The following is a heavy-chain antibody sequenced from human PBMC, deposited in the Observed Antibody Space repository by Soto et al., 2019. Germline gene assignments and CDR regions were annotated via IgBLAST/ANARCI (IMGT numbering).Heavy chain of an antibody. Sequence: SQTLSLTCAISGDRVSSNSAAWNWIRQSPSRGLEWLGRTYYRSKWYNDYAVSVKSRITINPDTSKNQFSLQLNSVTPEDTAVYYCARGAVADLYYYYYGMDVWGQGTTVTVSS. CDR2: TYYRSKWYN. CDR3: ARGAVADLYYYYYGMDV. J-gene: IGHJ6*02. CDR1: GDRVSSNSAA. V-gene: IGHV6-1*01. D-gene: IGHD6-19*01.